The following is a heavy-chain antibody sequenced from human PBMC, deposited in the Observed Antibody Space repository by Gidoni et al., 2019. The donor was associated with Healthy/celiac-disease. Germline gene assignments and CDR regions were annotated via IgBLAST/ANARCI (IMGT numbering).Heavy chain of an antibody. V-gene: IGHV4-38-2*02. CDR3: AGGIFGVPKPFDY. J-gene: IGHJ4*02. CDR1: GYSISSGYY. D-gene: IGHD3-3*01. CDR2: IYHSGST. Sequence: QVQLQESGPGLVKPSETLSLTCTVSGYSISSGYYWGWIRQPPGKGLEWIGSIYHSGSTYYNPSLKSRVTISVDTSKNQFSLKLSSVTAADTAVYYCAGGIFGVPKPFDYWGQGTLVTVSS.